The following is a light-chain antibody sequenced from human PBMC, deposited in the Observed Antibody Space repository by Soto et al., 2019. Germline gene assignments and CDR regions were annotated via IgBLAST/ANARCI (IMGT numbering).Light chain of an antibody. J-gene: IGKJ4*01. CDR2: DTS. CDR3: QQRTNWPLT. V-gene: IGKV3-11*01. CDR1: QSVSRY. Sequence: EIVLTQSPATLSLSPGERATLSCRASQSVSRYLAWYQQRPGQAPRLLIYDTSNRATGVPARFSGSGSGTDFTLTISILEPEDFAVYYCQQRTNWPLTFGGGTKVEIK.